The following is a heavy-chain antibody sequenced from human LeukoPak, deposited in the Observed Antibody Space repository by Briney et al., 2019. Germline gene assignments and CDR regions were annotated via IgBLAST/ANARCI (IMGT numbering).Heavy chain of an antibody. D-gene: IGHD3-10*01. CDR2: EIPIFGTA. V-gene: IGHV1-69*05. J-gene: IGHJ5*02. CDR3: ARSYGSGSYWNDNWFDP. CDR1: GGTFSSYA. Sequence: EASVKVSCKAYGGTFSSYAISWVRQAPGQGLEWMGGEIPIFGTANYAHTFQGRVTITTDESTSTAYMALSSLRSEDTAVYYCARSYGSGSYWNDNWFDPWGQGTLVTVSS.